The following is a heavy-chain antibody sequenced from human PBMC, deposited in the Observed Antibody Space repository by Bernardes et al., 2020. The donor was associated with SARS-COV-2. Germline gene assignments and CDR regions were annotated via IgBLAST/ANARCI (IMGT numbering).Heavy chain of an antibody. Sequence: SETLSLTCTVYGGSFSASYWSWIRQPPGKGLEWIGAMIHSGGIKYNPSLKSRVTISVDTSKNQVSLKLSSVTAADTAVYYCKRDDFWSGHDYWGQGTLVTVSS. V-gene: IGHV4-34*12. CDR2: MIHSGGI. J-gene: IGHJ4*02. CDR1: GGSFSASY. D-gene: IGHD3-3*01. CDR3: KRDDFWSGHDY.